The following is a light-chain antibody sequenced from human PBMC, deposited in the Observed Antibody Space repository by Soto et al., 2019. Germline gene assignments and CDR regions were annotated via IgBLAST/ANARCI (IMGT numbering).Light chain of an antibody. CDR3: QQGSNWPRT. V-gene: IGKV3-11*01. J-gene: IGKJ1*01. CDR1: QSVSNY. CDR2: DAS. Sequence: EIVLTQSPATLSLSPGERATLSCRASQSVSNYLAWYQQKPGQAPRLLISDASNRATGIPARFSGSGSGTGFTLTICGLEPEDFAVYYCQQGSNWPRTFGQGTKVEI.